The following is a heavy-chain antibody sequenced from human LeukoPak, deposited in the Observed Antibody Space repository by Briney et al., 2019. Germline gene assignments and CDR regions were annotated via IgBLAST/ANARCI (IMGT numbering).Heavy chain of an antibody. CDR3: AKDQPSESSD. Sequence: PGGSLRLSCAASGFTFSNYGMHWVRQAPGKGLEWVGFIENDGANKFYRESLKGRFTISRDNSKNTVYLQMNSLRTEDTAVYYCAKDQPSESSDWGQGTLVTVSS. CDR2: IENDGANK. V-gene: IGHV3-30*02. D-gene: IGHD1-26*01. CDR1: GFTFSNYG. J-gene: IGHJ4*02.